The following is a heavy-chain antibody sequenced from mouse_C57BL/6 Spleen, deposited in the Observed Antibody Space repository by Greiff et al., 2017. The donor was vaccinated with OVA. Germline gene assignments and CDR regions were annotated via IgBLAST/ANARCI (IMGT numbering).Heavy chain of an antibody. J-gene: IGHJ2*01. CDR3: AREGVTTKGYFDY. CDR2: IYPGSGST. V-gene: IGHV1-55*01. CDR1: GYTFTSYW. D-gene: IGHD2-2*01. Sequence: QVHVKQSGAELVKPGASVKMSCKASGYTFTSYWITWVKQRPGQGLEWIGDIYPGSGSTNYNEKFKSKATLTVDTSSSTAYMQLSSLTSEDSAVYYCAREGVTTKGYFDYWGQGTTLTVSS.